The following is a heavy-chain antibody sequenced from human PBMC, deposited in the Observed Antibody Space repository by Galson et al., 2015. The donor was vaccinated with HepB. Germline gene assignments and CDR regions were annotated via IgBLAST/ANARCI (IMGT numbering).Heavy chain of an antibody. CDR3: VKTGVETAMLTWFDP. J-gene: IGHJ5*02. CDR1: GFTFSLYA. D-gene: IGHD5-18*01. V-gene: IGHV3-64D*06. Sequence: SLRLSCAASGFTFSLYAMHWVRQAPGKGLEYVSAISGNGSITYYADSVKGRFTISRDNSKNTLYLQMSSLRVEDTAVYYCVKTGVETAMLTWFDPWGQGTLVTVSS. CDR2: ISGNGSIT.